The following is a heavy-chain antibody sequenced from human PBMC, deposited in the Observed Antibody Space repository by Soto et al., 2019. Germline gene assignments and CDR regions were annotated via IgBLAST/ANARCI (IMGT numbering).Heavy chain of an antibody. V-gene: IGHV3-48*01. CDR3: ARGACSGGSCYSCSQLLAY. CDR1: GFTFSTYS. Sequence: VGSLRLSCAASGFTFSTYSMNWVRQAPGKGLEWVSYISSSSSTIYFADSVRGRFTISRDNAKNSLYLQMNSLRAEDTAVYYCARGACSGGSCYSCSQLLAYWGQGSLVTGSS. CDR2: ISSSSSTI. J-gene: IGHJ4*02. D-gene: IGHD2-15*01.